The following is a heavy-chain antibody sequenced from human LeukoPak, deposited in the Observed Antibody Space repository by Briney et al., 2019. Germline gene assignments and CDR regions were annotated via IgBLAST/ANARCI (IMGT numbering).Heavy chain of an antibody. V-gene: IGHV3-48*01. D-gene: IGHD5-18*01. Sequence: HPGGSLRLSCAASGFTFSSYSMNWVRQAPGKGLEWVSYISSSSSTIYYADSVKGRFTISRDNAKNSLYLQMNSLRAEDTAVYYCASHLSSYGPPNRGDYWGQGTLVTVSS. CDR3: ASHLSSYGPPNRGDY. CDR2: ISSSSSTI. J-gene: IGHJ4*02. CDR1: GFTFSSYS.